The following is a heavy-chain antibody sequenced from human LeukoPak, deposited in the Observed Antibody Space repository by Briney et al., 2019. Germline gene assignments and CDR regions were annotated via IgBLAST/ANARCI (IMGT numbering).Heavy chain of an antibody. CDR1: GFTFSSYG. CDR3: AKDRNSGWDNWFDP. V-gene: IGHV3-30*18. CDR2: ISYDGSNK. J-gene: IGHJ5*02. Sequence: GGSLRLSCAASGFTFSSYGMHWVRQAPGKGLEGGAVISYDGSNKYYAESVTGRFTISRDNSKNSLYVQMNSLRAEDTAVYYCAKDRNSGWDNWFDPWGQGTLVTVSS. D-gene: IGHD6-19*01.